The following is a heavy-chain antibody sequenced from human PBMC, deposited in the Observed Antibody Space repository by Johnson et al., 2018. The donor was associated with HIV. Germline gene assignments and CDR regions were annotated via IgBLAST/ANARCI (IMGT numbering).Heavy chain of an antibody. CDR1: GFTFNNYA. CDR3: VREGYSSSSDAFDI. CDR2: ISLDGSNK. D-gene: IGHD6-6*01. Sequence: VQLVESGGGVVQPGRSVRLSCAASGFTFNNYAMHWVRQAPGKGLEGVAVISLDGSNKYFGDSVEGRFDISRENSKNSHYLHMNSLRPEDTAIYYCVREGYSSSSDAFDIWGQGTMVTVSS. J-gene: IGHJ3*02. V-gene: IGHV3-30*09.